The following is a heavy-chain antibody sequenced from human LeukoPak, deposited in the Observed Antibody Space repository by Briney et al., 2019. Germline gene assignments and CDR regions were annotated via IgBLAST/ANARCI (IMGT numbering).Heavy chain of an antibody. V-gene: IGHV1-2*02. CDR3: ARLKSSSVMNYYYGMDV. J-gene: IGHJ6*02. Sequence: ASVKVSCKASGYNFIAYYMYWVRRAPGQGLEWMGWVNPNSGATNYAQKFQGRVTMTRDTSITTAYMELSSLTSDDTAVYYCARLKSSSVMNYYYGMDVWGQGTTVTVPS. D-gene: IGHD2-2*01. CDR1: GYNFIAYY. CDR2: VNPNSGAT.